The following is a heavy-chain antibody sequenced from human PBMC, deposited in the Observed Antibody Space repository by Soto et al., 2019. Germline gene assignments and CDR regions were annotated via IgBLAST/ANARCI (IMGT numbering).Heavy chain of an antibody. J-gene: IGHJ6*02. D-gene: IGHD5-12*01. CDR1: GDTFTTYY. CDR2: INPRGGTT. Sequence: QVQLVQSGAEVKKPGASVKVSCKASGDTFTTYYMHWVRQAPGQGLEWMGIINPRGGTTSYAQTFQGRVTMTRDTSTSTVYMELSSLRSEDTAVYYCARESVDIVATTRVSGGMDVWGQGTTVTVSS. CDR3: ARESVDIVATTRVSGGMDV. V-gene: IGHV1-46*01.